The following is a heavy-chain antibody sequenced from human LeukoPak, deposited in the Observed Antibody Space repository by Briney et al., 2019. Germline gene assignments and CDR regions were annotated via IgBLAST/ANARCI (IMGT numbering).Heavy chain of an antibody. J-gene: IGHJ4*02. D-gene: IGHD1-26*01. CDR1: GLSLSSFW. CDR2: ISQDGDEQ. Sequence: GGSLRLSCAASGLSLSSFWMSWVRQAPGKGLEWVAMISQDGDEQYYVDSVKGRFTISRANSENSLFLQMNSLRAEDTAIYFYACGGSYPGYWGQGTLVTVSS. V-gene: IGHV3-7*01. CDR3: ACGGSYPGY.